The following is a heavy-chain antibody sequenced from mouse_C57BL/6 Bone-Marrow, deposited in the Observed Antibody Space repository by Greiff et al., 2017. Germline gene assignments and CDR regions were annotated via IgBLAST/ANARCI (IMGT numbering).Heavy chain of an antibody. CDR1: GYTFTSYW. J-gene: IGHJ2*01. V-gene: IGHV1-5*01. CDR2: IYPGNSDT. D-gene: IGHD2-1*01. CDR3: TMIYYGNYVGY. Sequence: EVQLQQSGTVLARPGASVKMSCKTSGYTFTSYWMHWVKQRPGQGLEWIGAIYPGNSDTSYNQKFKGKAKLTAVTSASTAYMELSSLTNEDSAVYYCTMIYYGNYVGYWGQGTTLTVSS.